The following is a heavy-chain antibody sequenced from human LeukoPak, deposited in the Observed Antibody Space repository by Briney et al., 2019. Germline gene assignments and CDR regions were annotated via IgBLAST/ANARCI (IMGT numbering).Heavy chain of an antibody. CDR3: ALGKNFGYHYFDF. V-gene: IGHV3-30*02. D-gene: IGHD2-2*03. J-gene: IGHJ4*02. CDR1: GFSFSSYG. CDR2: IRFDGSEK. Sequence: GGSLRLSCVASGFSFSSYGMHWVRRAPGKGLEWMTFIRFDGSEKYYADSVKGRFTISRDYSKNTLFLQMSSLRPEDTTVYYCALGKNFGYHYFDFWGQGALVTVSS.